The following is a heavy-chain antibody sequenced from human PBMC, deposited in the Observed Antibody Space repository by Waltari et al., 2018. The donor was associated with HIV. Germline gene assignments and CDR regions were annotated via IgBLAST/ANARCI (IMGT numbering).Heavy chain of an antibody. J-gene: IGHJ4*02. CDR3: ARGSDY. V-gene: IGHV4-39*07. Sequence: QLQLQESGPGLVKPSETLSLTCPVSGGSISSSSYYWGWICQPPGKGLELIGSIYYSGSTYYNPSLKSRVTISVDTSKNQFSLKLSSVTAADTAVYYCARGSDYWGQGTLVTVSS. CDR2: IYYSGST. CDR1: GGSISSSSYY.